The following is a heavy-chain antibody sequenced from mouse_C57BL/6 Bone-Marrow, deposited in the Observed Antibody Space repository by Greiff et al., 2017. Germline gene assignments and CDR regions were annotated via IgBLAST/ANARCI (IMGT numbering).Heavy chain of an antibody. CDR2: INPNNGGT. CDR1: GYTFTDYY. V-gene: IGHV1-26*01. Sequence: VQLQQSGPELVKPGASVKISCKASGYTFTDYYMNWVKQSHGKSLEWIGDINPNNGGTSYNQKFKGKATLTVDKSSSTAYMELRSLTSEDSAVYYCARDYYDYAFDYWGQGTSLTGSS. D-gene: IGHD2-4*01. CDR3: ARDYYDYAFDY. J-gene: IGHJ2*02.